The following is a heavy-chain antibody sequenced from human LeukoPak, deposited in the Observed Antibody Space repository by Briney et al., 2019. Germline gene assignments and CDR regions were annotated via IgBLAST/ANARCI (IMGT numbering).Heavy chain of an antibody. V-gene: IGHV4-34*01. J-gene: IGHJ6*03. CDR3: ARQRRVRGAKEVYYYYYYYMDV. D-gene: IGHD3-10*01. CDR2: INHSGST. CDR1: GGSFSGYY. Sequence: PSETLSLTCTVYGGSFSGYYWSWIRQPPGKGLEWIGEINHSGSTNYNPSLKSRVTISVDTSKNQFSLKLSSVTAADTAVYYCARQRRVRGAKEVYYYYYYYMDVWGKGTTVTISS.